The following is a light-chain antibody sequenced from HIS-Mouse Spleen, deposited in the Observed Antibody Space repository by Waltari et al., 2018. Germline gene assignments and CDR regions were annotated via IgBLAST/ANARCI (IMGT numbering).Light chain of an antibody. J-gene: IGLJ3*02. CDR1: SGHSSYA. V-gene: IGLV4-69*01. CDR2: LNSDGSH. CDR3: QTWGTGIHWV. Sequence: QLVLTQSPSASASLGASVKLTCTLSSGHSSYAIASHQQQPEKGPRYLMKLNSDGSHSKGDGIPDRFSGSSSGAERYLTISSLQSDDEADYYCQTWGTGIHWVFGGGTKLTVL.